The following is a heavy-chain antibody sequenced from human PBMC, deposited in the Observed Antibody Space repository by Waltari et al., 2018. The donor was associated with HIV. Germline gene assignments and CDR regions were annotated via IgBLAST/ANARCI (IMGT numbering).Heavy chain of an antibody. Sequence: VETGGNLIQPGGSLRLSCKMSGFNVNNNYVTWVRRFPGGGLEWVSIFYPAGTFHYADSVKGRFTMSRDSSRNTLFLQMNVLIFEDSATYSCARGVRYLDPWGQGTPVIVSS. CDR3: ARGVRYLDP. CDR1: GFNVNNNY. J-gene: IGHJ5*02. V-gene: IGHV3-53*02. D-gene: IGHD3-9*01. CDR2: FYPAGTF.